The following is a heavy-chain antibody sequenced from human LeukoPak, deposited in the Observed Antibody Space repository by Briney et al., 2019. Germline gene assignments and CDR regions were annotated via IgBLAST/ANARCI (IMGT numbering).Heavy chain of an antibody. CDR3: ARDLGSSWCDAFDI. Sequence: SETLSLTCTVSGGSISSSSYYWGWLRQPPGKGLEWLGSIYHSGSTYYNPSLKSRVTISVDTSKNQFSLKLSSVTAADTAVYYCARDLGSSWCDAFDIWGQGTMVTVSS. CDR2: IYHSGST. V-gene: IGHV4-39*07. CDR1: GGSISSSSYY. J-gene: IGHJ3*02. D-gene: IGHD6-13*01.